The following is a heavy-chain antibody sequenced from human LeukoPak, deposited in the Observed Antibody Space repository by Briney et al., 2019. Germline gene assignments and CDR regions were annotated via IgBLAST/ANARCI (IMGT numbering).Heavy chain of an antibody. CDR3: APTSEAYTSNWNV. Sequence: VASVKVSCKASGYRFTDDYMHWVRQAPGRGREWMGWINPDSGFTVYAQKFQGRDTMTRDTSISTAYMEVRRLRSDDTAVYYCAPTSEAYTSNWNVWGQGTLVTVSS. D-gene: IGHD1-20*01. CDR2: INPDSGFT. J-gene: IGHJ4*02. V-gene: IGHV1-2*02. CDR1: GYRFTDDY.